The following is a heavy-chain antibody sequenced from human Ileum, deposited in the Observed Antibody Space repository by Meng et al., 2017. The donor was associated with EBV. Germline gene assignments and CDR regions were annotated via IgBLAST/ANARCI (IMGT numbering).Heavy chain of an antibody. CDR1: GYPFTSYA. D-gene: IGHD2-2*01. Sequence: QVQLVQSGSELKKPGXSVKVSXKAAGYPFTSYAMNWVRQAPGQGLEWMGWINTNTGNPTYAQGFTGRFVFSLDTSVSTAYLQISSLKAEDTAVYYCARETLGYCSSTSCYIGPPDYWGQGALVYVSS. V-gene: IGHV7-4-1*02. CDR3: ARETLGYCSSTSCYIGPPDY. J-gene: IGHJ4*02. CDR2: INTNTGNP.